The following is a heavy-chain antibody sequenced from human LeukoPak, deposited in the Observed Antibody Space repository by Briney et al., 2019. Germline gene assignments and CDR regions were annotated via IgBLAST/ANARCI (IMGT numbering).Heavy chain of an antibody. D-gene: IGHD1-26*01. CDR2: ISNNGGST. V-gene: IGHV3-64*01. J-gene: IGHJ4*02. Sequence: PGGSLRLSCAASGFTFSSYAMRWVRQAPGKGLEYVSAISNNGGSTYYANSVKGRFTISRDNSKNTLYLQMGSLRAEDMAVYYCARFRSYSLDYWGQGTLVTVSS. CDR1: GFTFSSYA. CDR3: ARFRSYSLDY.